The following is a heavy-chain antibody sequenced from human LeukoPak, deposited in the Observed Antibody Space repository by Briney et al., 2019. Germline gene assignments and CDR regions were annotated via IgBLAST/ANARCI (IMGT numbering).Heavy chain of an antibody. D-gene: IGHD2-8*01. Sequence: PGGSLRLSCAASGFIFSNYGMNWVRQAPGKGLEWVSSISSSSSYIYYADSVKGRFTISRDNAKNSLYLQMNSLRAEDTAVYYCARSYDLYGMDVWGQGTTVTVSS. CDR1: GFIFSNYG. CDR3: ARSYDLYGMDV. V-gene: IGHV3-21*01. J-gene: IGHJ6*02. CDR2: ISSSSSYI.